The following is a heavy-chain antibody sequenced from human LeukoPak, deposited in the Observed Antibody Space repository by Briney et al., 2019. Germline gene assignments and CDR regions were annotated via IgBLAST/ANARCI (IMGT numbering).Heavy chain of an antibody. D-gene: IGHD4-17*01. V-gene: IGHV1-69*04. Sequence: GASVKVSCKASGGTFSSYAISWVRQAPGQGLEWMGRIIPILGIANYAQKFQGRVTITADKSTSTAYMELSSLRSEDTAVYYCARGDYGDYGDYWGQGTLVTVSS. J-gene: IGHJ4*02. CDR3: ARGDYGDYGDY. CDR2: IIPILGIA. CDR1: GGTFSSYA.